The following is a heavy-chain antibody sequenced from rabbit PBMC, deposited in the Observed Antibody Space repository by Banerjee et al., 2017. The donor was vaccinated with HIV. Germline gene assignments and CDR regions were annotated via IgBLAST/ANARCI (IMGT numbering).Heavy chain of an antibody. CDR3: ARDLAGVIGWNFNL. CDR2: SYGGHGGT. J-gene: IGHJ4*01. CDR1: GFDFSNIA. V-gene: IGHV1S40*01. Sequence: QSLEESGGDLVKPGASLTLTCTASGFDFSNIAMCWVRQAPGKGLEWIGCSYGGHGGTYYASWARGRFTISKISSTTVTLQMTSLTAADTASYFCARDLAGVIGWNFNLWGPGTLVTVS. D-gene: IGHD4-1*01.